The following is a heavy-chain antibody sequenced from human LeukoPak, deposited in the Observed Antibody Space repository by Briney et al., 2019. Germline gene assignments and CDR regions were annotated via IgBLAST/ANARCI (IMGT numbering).Heavy chain of an antibody. V-gene: IGHV3-64*02. CDR3: AKGMAAYGSGSLFDY. CDR2: ISRNGTRT. Sequence: GGSLRLSCATSGFTFSDHALHWVRQAPGKGLQYVSAISRNGTRTFYADSVKDRFTISRDNSTKTLYLQMGSLRAEDTAVYYCAKGMAAYGSGSLFDYWGQGTLVTVSS. J-gene: IGHJ4*02. CDR1: GFTFSDHA. D-gene: IGHD3-10*01.